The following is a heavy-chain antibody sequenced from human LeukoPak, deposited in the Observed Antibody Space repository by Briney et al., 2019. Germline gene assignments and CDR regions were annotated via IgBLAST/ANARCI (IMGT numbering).Heavy chain of an antibody. J-gene: IGHJ4*02. CDR3: ARGSTYYDSSGQVPFDY. CDR1: GFTFSSYS. V-gene: IGHV3-48*01. CDR2: ISGSSSTI. Sequence: GGSLRLSCAASGFTFSSYSMNWVRQAPGKGLEWGSCISGSSSTIYYADSVKGRFTISRDNGKNTLYLQMNSLRAEDTAVYYCARGSTYYDSSGQVPFDYWGQGTLVTVSS. D-gene: IGHD3-22*01.